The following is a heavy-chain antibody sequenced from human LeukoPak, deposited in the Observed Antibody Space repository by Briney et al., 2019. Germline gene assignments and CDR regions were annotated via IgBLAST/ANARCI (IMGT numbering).Heavy chain of an antibody. CDR2: INEDGSEK. J-gene: IGHJ4*02. D-gene: IGHD3-10*01. Sequence: GGSLRLSCAAAGFIFRNYWMGWVRQAPGKGLEWVANINEDGSEKYYVDSVKGRYIISRDNAKNSLYLQMNILRAEDTAVFYCLSGSGHCGQGALVTVSS. CDR1: GFIFRNYW. V-gene: IGHV3-7*01. CDR3: LSGSGH.